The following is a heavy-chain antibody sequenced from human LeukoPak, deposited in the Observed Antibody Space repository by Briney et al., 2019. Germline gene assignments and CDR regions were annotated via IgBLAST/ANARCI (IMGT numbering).Heavy chain of an antibody. V-gene: IGHV3-23*01. CDR1: GFTFSTYA. CDR3: AKDGSYYGSGSYYDV. J-gene: IGHJ4*02. D-gene: IGHD3-10*01. CDR2: ISGSGGST. Sequence: GVSLRLSCAASGFTFSTYAMSWVRQAPGKGLEWVSGISGSGGSTYYADSVKGRFTISRDNSKNTLYLQMNSLRAEDTAVYYCAKDGSYYGSGSYYDVWGQGTLVTVSS.